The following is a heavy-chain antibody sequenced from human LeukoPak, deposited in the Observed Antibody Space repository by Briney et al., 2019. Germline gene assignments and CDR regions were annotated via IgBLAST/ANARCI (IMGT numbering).Heavy chain of an antibody. V-gene: IGHV1-2*02. CDR3: ARDPLRGSSGWYE. J-gene: IGHJ4*02. CDR2: VSPNSGGT. D-gene: IGHD6-19*01. Sequence: ASVKVSCRASGYXFTGYYIHWVRQASGQGLEWMGWVSPNSGGTKYAQKFQGRVTMTRDTSISTAYMELSSLTSDDTAVYYCARDPLRGSSGWYEWGQGTLVTVSS. CDR1: GYXFTGYY.